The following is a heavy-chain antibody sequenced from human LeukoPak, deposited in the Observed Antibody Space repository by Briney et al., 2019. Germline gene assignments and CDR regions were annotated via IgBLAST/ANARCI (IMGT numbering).Heavy chain of an antibody. D-gene: IGHD3-22*01. CDR1: GCAFTSYG. CDR3: AADGPADLFDGSEDHPRDAFGI. Sequence: EASVKVSCKASGCAFTSYGISWVRQAPGQGLEWMGRISAYNGNTNYAQKFQGRVTMTRDTSTSTVYMELSSLRSEDTAVYYCAADGPADLFDGSEDHPRDAFGIWGQWTMVTVSS. V-gene: IGHV1-18*01. J-gene: IGHJ3*02. CDR2: ISAYNGNT.